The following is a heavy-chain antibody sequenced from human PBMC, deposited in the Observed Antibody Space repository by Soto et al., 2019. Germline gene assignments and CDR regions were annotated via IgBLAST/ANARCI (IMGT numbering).Heavy chain of an antibody. CDR2: INAGNGNI. D-gene: IGHD3-16*01. CDR1: GYTFTSYA. J-gene: IGHJ4*02. CDR3: AGGGPPFTY. V-gene: IGHV1-3*05. Sequence: QVQLVQSGAEEKKPGASVKVSCKASGYTFTSYAMHWVRQAPGQRLEWMGWINAGNGNIKYSQKFQGRVTITRDTPAGTPYRELSRLGHEATAVYYWAGGGPPFTYGGQGTLVPVPS.